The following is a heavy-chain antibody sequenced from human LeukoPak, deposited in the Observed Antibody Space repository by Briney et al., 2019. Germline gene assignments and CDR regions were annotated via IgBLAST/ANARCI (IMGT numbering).Heavy chain of an antibody. V-gene: IGHV3-23*01. CDR2: IPVGGTFT. Sequence: GGSLRLSCAASGFTFNSYAMSWVRQAPGKGLEWVSFIPVGGTFTYYTDSVKGRFTISRDNSKNRLCLQMNSLRAEDTAIYYCLRGGLYSSYTDWSNLDYWGQGATVTVSS. J-gene: IGHJ4*02. CDR3: LRGGLYSSYTDWSNLDY. D-gene: IGHD3-16*02. CDR1: GFTFNSYA.